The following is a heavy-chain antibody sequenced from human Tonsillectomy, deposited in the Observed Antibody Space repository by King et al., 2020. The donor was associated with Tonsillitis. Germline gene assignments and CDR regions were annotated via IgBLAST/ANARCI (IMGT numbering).Heavy chain of an antibody. CDR1: GYSISSGYY. V-gene: IGHV4-38-2*02. J-gene: IGHJ4*02. D-gene: IGHD4-17*01. Sequence: VQLQESGPGLVKPSETLSLTCAVSGYSISSGYYWGWIRQPPGKGLEWIGSIYHSGSTYSKPSLKSRVTISLDTSKNHFSLKLSSVTAADTAVYYCARDDGDYYFDYWGQGTLVTVSS. CDR3: ARDDGDYYFDY. CDR2: IYHSGST.